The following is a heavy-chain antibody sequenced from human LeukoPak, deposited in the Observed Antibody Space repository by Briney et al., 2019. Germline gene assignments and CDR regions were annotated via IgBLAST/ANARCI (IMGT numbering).Heavy chain of an antibody. V-gene: IGHV1-2*06. CDR2: IDPNSGGT. Sequence: ASVKVSCKASGYTFTRYYVHWVRQAPGQGLEWMGRIDPNSGGTNYAQKFQGRVTMTRDTSINTAYMELSRLRSDDTAAYYCAKGRDGYNPDYWGQGTLVTVSS. CDR3: AKGRDGYNPDY. D-gene: IGHD5-24*01. J-gene: IGHJ4*02. CDR1: GYTFTRYY.